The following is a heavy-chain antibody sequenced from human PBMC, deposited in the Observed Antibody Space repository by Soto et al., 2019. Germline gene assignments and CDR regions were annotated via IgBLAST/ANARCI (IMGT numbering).Heavy chain of an antibody. J-gene: IGHJ4*02. CDR3: AKGSRRIAVAGVDY. D-gene: IGHD6-19*01. CDR2: ISGSGGST. Sequence: EVQLLESGGGLVQPGGSLRLSCAASGFTFSSYAMSWVRQAPGKGLEWVSAISGSGGSTYYADSVKGRFTISRDNSKNTQYLQINSLRGEDTAVYYCAKGSRRIAVAGVDYWGQGTLVTVSS. V-gene: IGHV3-23*01. CDR1: GFTFSSYA.